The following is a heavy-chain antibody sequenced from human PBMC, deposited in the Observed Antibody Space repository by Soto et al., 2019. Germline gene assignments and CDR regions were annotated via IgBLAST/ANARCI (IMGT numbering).Heavy chain of an antibody. CDR3: ARVVMTTVPASYYYGMDV. CDR1: GDTYSIYD. V-gene: IGHV1-69*11. J-gene: IGHJ6*02. CDR2: IIPFIGTA. D-gene: IGHD4-4*01. Sequence: SVKGYCKTSGDTYSIYDISWVRQDTGQGLEWMGRIIPFIGTANYAQKFQGRVTITADESTSTAYMELTSLRSEDTAVYYCARVVMTTVPASYYYGMDVWGQGTTVTVSS.